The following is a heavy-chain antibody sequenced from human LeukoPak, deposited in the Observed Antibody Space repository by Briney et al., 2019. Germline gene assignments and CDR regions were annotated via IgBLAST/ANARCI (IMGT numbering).Heavy chain of an antibody. CDR2: ISSSSSYI. Sequence: LSLTCTVSGYSISSGYYWGWIRQPPGKGLEWVSSISSSSSYIYYADSVKGRFTISRDNAKNSLYLQMNSLRAEDTAVYYCARRPYSGYDLVYWGQGTLVTVSS. D-gene: IGHD5-12*01. V-gene: IGHV3-11*06. CDR1: GYSISSGYY. J-gene: IGHJ4*02. CDR3: ARRPYSGYDLVY.